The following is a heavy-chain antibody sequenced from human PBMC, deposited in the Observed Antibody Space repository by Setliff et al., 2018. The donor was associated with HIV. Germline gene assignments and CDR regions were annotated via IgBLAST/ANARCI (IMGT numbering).Heavy chain of an antibody. CDR1: LRDPTYE. J-gene: IGHJ4*02. D-gene: IGHD6-13*01. Sequence: RASVKVSCKESLRDPTYEMHWVRQAPGEGLEWIGIITPFGGSTYYAQKFQGRVTLTMDTSTSTFYMELSSLRFEDTAVYYCARAPPSGKARPYYFDYWGQGTLVTVSS. CDR2: ITPFGGST. CDR3: ARAPPSGKARPYYFDY. V-gene: IGHV1-46*01.